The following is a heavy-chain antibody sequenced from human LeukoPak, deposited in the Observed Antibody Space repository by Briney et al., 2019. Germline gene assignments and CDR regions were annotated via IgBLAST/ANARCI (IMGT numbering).Heavy chain of an antibody. Sequence: PGESLRLSCVASGLTFSDTNLAWIRQAPGKGLEWISYIRRVPTDLYYADSVKGRFTITRDNAKNSLYLQMNSLRAEDTANYYCARRARDFGDSHAFDVWGQGTKVTVSS. CDR1: GLTFSDTN. J-gene: IGHJ3*01. V-gene: IGHV3-11*01. CDR2: IRRVPTDL. D-gene: IGHD4-17*01. CDR3: ARRARDFGDSHAFDV.